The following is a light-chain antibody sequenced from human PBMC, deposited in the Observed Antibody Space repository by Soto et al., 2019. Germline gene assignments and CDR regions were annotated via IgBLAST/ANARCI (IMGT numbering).Light chain of an antibody. Sequence: QSVLTQPPSMSGAPGQRVTISCTGSSSNIGAGYDVHWYQHLPGTAPKLLIFGNSDRPSGVPDRFSGSKSGTSASLAISGLQAEDEADYYCQSYDSSLIGWVFGTGTNLTVL. V-gene: IGLV1-40*01. J-gene: IGLJ1*01. CDR1: SSNIGAGYD. CDR3: QSYDSSLIGWV. CDR2: GNS.